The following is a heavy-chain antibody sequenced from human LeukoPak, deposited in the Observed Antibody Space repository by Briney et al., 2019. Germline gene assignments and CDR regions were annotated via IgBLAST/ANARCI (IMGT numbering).Heavy chain of an antibody. Sequence: GRSLRLSCAASGFTFSSHAMHWVRQAPGKGLEWVAVISYDGSNKYYADSVKGRFTISRDNSKNTLYLQMNSLRAEDTAVFYCARGREDYYYYGMDVWAKGPRSPSP. CDR1: GFTFSSHA. D-gene: IGHD1-26*01. CDR2: ISYDGSNK. J-gene: IGHJ6*02. CDR3: ARGREDYYYYGMDV. V-gene: IGHV3-30*04.